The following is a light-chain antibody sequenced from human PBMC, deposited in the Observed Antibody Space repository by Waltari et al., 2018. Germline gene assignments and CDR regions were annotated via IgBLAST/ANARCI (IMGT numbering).Light chain of an antibody. Sequence: DIQMTQSPSSLSASVGDRVTITCRASQSISSYLNWYQQKPGKAPKLLIYAASSLESGVPSRFSGSRSGTDFTLTISSLQPEDFATYYCQQNYSTPETFGQGTKVEIK. CDR3: QQNYSTPET. CDR1: QSISSY. V-gene: IGKV1-39*01. CDR2: AAS. J-gene: IGKJ1*01.